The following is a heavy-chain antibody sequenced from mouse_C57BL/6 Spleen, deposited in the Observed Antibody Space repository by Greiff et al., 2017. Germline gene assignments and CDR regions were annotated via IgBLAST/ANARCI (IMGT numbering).Heavy chain of an antibody. CDR2: IRNKANGYTT. CDR1: GFTFTDYY. J-gene: IGHJ1*03. Sequence: EVQLVESGAGLVQPGGSLSLSCAASGFTFTDYYMSWVRQPPGKGLEWLGFIRNKANGYTTEYSASVKGRFTISRDNSQSILYLQMNALRAEDGATYYCARYTGYGYFDVWGTGTTVTVSS. V-gene: IGHV7-3*01. CDR3: ARYTGYGYFDV.